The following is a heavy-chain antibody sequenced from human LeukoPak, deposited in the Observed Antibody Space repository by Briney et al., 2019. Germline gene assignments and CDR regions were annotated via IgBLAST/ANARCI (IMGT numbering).Heavy chain of an antibody. CDR1: GGSLSGYY. CDR3: ARGEDGDYYFQH. J-gene: IGHJ1*01. CDR2: INHSGSS. D-gene: IGHD4-17*01. Sequence: SETLSLTCAVYGGSLSGYYWSWIRQPPGKGLEWIGEINHSGSSNYNPSLKSRVTISVDTSKTQFSLKLSSVTAADTAVYYCARGEDGDYYFQHWGQGTLVTASS. V-gene: IGHV4-34*01.